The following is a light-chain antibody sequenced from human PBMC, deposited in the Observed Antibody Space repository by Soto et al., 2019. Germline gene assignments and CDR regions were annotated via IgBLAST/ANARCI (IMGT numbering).Light chain of an antibody. Sequence: EIVMPQFLAPLSVSPGERVTLSCRASQSVCSDLAWYQQKPGQAPSLLIYGASSRSTGIPARVSGSGSATEFTLTISSLQSEDFAVYSCQQSDTGPQLTFGGGTKVEI. CDR1: QSVCSD. CDR3: QQSDTGPQLT. V-gene: IGKV3-15*01. J-gene: IGKJ4*01. CDR2: GAS.